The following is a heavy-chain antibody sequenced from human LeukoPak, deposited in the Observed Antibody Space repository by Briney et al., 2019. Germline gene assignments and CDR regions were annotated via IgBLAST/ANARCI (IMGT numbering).Heavy chain of an antibody. Sequence: PSETLSLTCAVSGGSISSGGYYWTWIRQPPGAGLEGIGYNYYSGSANYNPSLKSRVTISVDTSKNQFYLKLSSVTAADTAVYYCARWAYSTDWYQYFDKWGQGTLVTVSS. CDR1: GGSISSGGYY. D-gene: IGHD6-19*01. CDR3: ARWAYSTDWYQYFDK. J-gene: IGHJ4*02. CDR2: NYYSGSA. V-gene: IGHV4-61*08.